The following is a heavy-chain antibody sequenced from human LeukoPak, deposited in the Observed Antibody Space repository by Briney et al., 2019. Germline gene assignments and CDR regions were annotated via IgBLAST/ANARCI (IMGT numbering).Heavy chain of an antibody. V-gene: IGHV4-34*01. D-gene: IGHD2-21*01. Sequence: SETLSLTCAVYGGSFSDYYWSWLRQPPGKGLEWIGEVNHSGSTNYNPSLKSRVTISVDTSKNQFSLKLSSVTAADTAVYYCAIRVVRVNGMGVWGQGTTVTVSS. J-gene: IGHJ6*02. CDR1: GGSFSDYY. CDR2: VNHSGST. CDR3: AIRVVRVNGMGV.